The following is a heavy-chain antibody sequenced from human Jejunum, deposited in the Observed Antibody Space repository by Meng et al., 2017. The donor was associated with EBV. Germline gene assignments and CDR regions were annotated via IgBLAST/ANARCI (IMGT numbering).Heavy chain of an antibody. CDR3: ATGQGDSRYYFDS. J-gene: IGHJ4*02. CDR1: GFTLSTYW. D-gene: IGHD3-10*01. Sequence: VGAGGGLVQPGESLSLSCAASGFTLSTYWMHWVRQAPGKGLVWVSRISSDGRSITYADSVKGRFTISRDNAKNTLYLQMNSLRVEDTAVYYCATGQGDSRYYFDSWSQGTLVTVSS. CDR2: ISSDGRSI. V-gene: IGHV3-74*01.